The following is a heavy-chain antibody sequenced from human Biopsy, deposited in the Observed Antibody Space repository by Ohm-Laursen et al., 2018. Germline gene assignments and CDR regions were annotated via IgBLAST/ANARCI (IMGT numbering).Heavy chain of an antibody. CDR1: GFTFSNYG. D-gene: IGHD2-15*01. CDR3: AKDGVAVGAGGDPYYYGMDV. J-gene: IGHJ6*02. Sequence: RSLRLSCSASGFTFSNYGMHWVRQAPGKGLEWVAAIWYDGSNKNYADSVKGRFTISRDNSKNTLYLQLNSLRAEDTAVYYCAKDGVAVGAGGDPYYYGMDVWGQGTTVTVSS. V-gene: IGHV3-33*06. CDR2: IWYDGSNK.